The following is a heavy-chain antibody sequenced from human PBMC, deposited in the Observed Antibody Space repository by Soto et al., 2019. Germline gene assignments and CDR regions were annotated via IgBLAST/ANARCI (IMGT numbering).Heavy chain of an antibody. CDR2: IYYSGST. CDR3: ARDRRYPLPPTLHSYYYYGMVV. J-gene: IGHJ6*02. V-gene: IGHV4-30-4*01. CDR1: GGSISSGDYY. D-gene: IGHD2-2*01. Sequence: SETLSLTCTVSGGSISSGDYYWSWIRQPPGKGLEWIGYIYYSGSTYYNPSLKSRVTISVDTSKNQFSLKLSSVTAADTAVYYCARDRRYPLPPTLHSYYYYGMVVWGPGTTLTV.